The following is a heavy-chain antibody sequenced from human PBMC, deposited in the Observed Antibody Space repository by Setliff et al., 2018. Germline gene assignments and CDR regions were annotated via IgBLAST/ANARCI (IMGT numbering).Heavy chain of an antibody. CDR3: ARKGISALSGPFDM. J-gene: IGHJ3*02. CDR1: GGSISNYY. D-gene: IGHD2-15*01. V-gene: IGHV4-4*07. CDR2: IYTSGST. Sequence: PSETLSLTCTVSGGSISNYYWSWIRQPAGKGLEWIGRIYTSGSTNYNPSLKSRVTMSVDTSKNQFSLKLSSVTAADTAVYYCARKGISALSGPFDMWGQGTMVTVSS.